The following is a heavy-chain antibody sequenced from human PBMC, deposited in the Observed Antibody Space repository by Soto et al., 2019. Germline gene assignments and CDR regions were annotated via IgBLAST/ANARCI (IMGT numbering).Heavy chain of an antibody. V-gene: IGHV4-59*01. Sequence: QVQLQESGPGLVKPSETLSLTCTVSGGSISSYYRSWIRQAPGKGLEWIGHIYYSGSTKYNPSLKSRVTISVDTSKNQLSLKLSSVTAADTAVYYCARVRDCSGGTCYSWWFDPWGQGTLVTVSS. CDR3: ARVRDCSGGTCYSWWFDP. CDR1: GGSISSYY. J-gene: IGHJ5*02. D-gene: IGHD2-15*01. CDR2: IYYSGST.